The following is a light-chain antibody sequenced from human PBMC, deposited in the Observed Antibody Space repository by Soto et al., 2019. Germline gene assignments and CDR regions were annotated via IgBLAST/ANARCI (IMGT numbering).Light chain of an antibody. J-gene: IGKJ1*01. Sequence: IELTQSPGTLSLSPGERATLSCRASQSVSSSYVAWYQQKPGQAPRLLIYGASTRATGIPDRFSGSGSGTDFILSISRLEPEDFAVYYCHQYNSAPRTFGQGTKVDIK. CDR2: GAS. V-gene: IGKV3-20*01. CDR1: QSVSSSY. CDR3: HQYNSAPRT.